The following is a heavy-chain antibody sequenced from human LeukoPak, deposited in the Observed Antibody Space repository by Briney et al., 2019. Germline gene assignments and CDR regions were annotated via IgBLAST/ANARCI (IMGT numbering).Heavy chain of an antibody. J-gene: IGHJ4*02. CDR3: ASGYGGDPFDY. CDR2: IYYSGST. D-gene: IGHD4-23*01. CDR1: GGSISSYY. Sequence: SETLSLTCTVSGGSISSYYWSWIRQPPGKGLEWIGYIYYSGSTNYSPSLKSRATISVDTSKNQISLKLSSVTAADTAVYYCASGYGGDPFDYWGQGTLVTVSS. V-gene: IGHV4-59*01.